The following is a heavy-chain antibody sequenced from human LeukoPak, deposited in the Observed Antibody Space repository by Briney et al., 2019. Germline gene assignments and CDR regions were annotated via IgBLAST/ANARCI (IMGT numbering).Heavy chain of an antibody. J-gene: IGHJ5*02. V-gene: IGHV1-8*01. CDR1: GCTFTSYD. Sequence: ASVKVSCKASGCTFTSYDINRVRQATGQGLEWMGWMNPNSGNTGYAQKFQGRVTMTRNTSISPAYMELSSLRSEDTAVYYCARGAYTPRQEYCSSTSCYTDNWFDPWGQGTLVTVSS. CDR3: ARGAYTPRQEYCSSTSCYTDNWFDP. CDR2: MNPNSGNT. D-gene: IGHD2-2*02.